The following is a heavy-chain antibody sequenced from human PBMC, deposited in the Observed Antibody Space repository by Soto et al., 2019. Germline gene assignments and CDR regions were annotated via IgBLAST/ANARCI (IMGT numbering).Heavy chain of an antibody. Sequence: QVQLVQSGAEVKNPGSSVKVSCKASGVSFSTHSIDWVRQAPGQRLEWMGGLVPMFGSPKYAQKFQGRVTIFADKSTSTVYMELSSLRSEDTAMYYCAKSFYNADNSGRGRFDPWGQGTLVTVSS. D-gene: IGHD3-10*01. J-gene: IGHJ5*02. CDR2: LVPMFGSP. CDR3: AKSFYNADNSGRGRFDP. V-gene: IGHV1-69*06. CDR1: GVSFSTHS.